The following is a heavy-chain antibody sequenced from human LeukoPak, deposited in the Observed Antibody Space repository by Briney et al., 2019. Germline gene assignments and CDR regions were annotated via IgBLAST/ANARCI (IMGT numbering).Heavy chain of an antibody. D-gene: IGHD4-23*01. J-gene: IGHJ4*02. Sequence: GGSLRLSCAASGFTFNMYWMTWVRQAPGKGLESVAYINKDGSDKYYVDSVKGRFTVSRDNAKNSLYLQMNSLRAEDTAVYYCARDAGYGGNSDYWGQGTLVTVAS. CDR1: GFTFNMYW. V-gene: IGHV3-7*01. CDR2: INKDGSDK. CDR3: ARDAGYGGNSDY.